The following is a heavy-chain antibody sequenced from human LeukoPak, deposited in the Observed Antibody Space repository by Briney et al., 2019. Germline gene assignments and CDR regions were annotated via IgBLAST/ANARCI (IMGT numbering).Heavy chain of an antibody. CDR1: GFTFSSYE. J-gene: IGHJ3*02. V-gene: IGHV3-48*03. CDR2: ISSSGSTI. CDR3: ARAIYDYVWGSYRYNAFDI. D-gene: IGHD3-16*02. Sequence: GGSLRLSCAASGFTFSSYEMNWVRQAPGKGLEWVSYISSSGSTIYYADSVKDRFTISRDNAKNSLYLQMNSLRAEDTAVYYCARAIYDYVWGSYRYNAFDIWGQGTMVTVSS.